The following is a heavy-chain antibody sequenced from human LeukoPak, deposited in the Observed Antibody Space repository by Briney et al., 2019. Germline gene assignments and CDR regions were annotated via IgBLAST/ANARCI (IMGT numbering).Heavy chain of an antibody. CDR2: IYPSDSDT. Sequence: GGSLQISCKGSGYRFSSYWIGWVRQMPGKGLEWMGIIYPSDSDTRYSPSFQGQVTISADKSISTAYLQWRSLKASDTAMYYCARRNDAPALAFDYWGQGTLVSVSS. D-gene: IGHD1-1*01. J-gene: IGHJ4*02. V-gene: IGHV5-51*01. CDR3: ARRNDAPALAFDY. CDR1: GYRFSSYW.